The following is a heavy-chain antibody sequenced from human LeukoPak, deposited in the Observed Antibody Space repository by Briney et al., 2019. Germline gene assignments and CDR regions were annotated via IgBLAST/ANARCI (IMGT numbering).Heavy chain of an antibody. D-gene: IGHD2-2*02. J-gene: IGHJ4*02. CDR2: ISASGADT. CDR3: AKGGCTRAACYTSF. V-gene: IGHV3-23*01. CDR1: GFTFSDYA. Sequence: GGSLRLSCAASGFTFSDYAMDWVRQAPGQGLEWVSAISASGADTLYAGSVKGRFTISRDNSKDSLYLQMSSLRGEDTAVYYCAKGGCTRAACYTSFWGQGILVTVSS.